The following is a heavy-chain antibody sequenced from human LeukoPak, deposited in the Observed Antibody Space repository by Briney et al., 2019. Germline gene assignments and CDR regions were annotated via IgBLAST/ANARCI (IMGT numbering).Heavy chain of an antibody. CDR3: AKSGVVVAATRFGYFDY. J-gene: IGHJ4*02. D-gene: IGHD2-15*01. CDR1: GFTFSSYA. CDR2: ISDSGGST. V-gene: IGHV3-23*01. Sequence: GGSLRLSCAASGFTFSSYAMSWVRQAPGKGLEWVSVISDSGGSTYYADSVKGRLTLSRDNSKNTLYLQMNSLRAEDTAVYYCAKSGVVVAATRFGYFDYWGQGTLVTVSS.